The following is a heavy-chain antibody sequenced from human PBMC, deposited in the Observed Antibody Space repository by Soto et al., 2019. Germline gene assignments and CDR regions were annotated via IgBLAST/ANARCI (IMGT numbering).Heavy chain of an antibody. D-gene: IGHD1-1*01. Sequence: QVQLQQWGAGLVKPSETLSLSCAVYGQSFSGHSWAGIRQPPGKGLGWIGEINESGSTYYNPSLKSRVTISTDTSKNQFSLKLSSVSAADTAAYFCARGSGIVALPGELEDVKYDYWGQGTLVNVSS. J-gene: IGHJ4*02. CDR3: ARGSGIVALPGELEDVKYDY. V-gene: IGHV4-34*01. CDR1: GQSFSGHS. CDR2: INESGST.